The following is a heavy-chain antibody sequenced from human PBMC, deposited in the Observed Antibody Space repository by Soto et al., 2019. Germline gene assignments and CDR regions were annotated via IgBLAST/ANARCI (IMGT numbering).Heavy chain of an antibody. J-gene: IGHJ5*02. CDR2: IYWDDDK. D-gene: IGHD3-16*01. CDR3: AHIPNDYQCDGFHP. CDR1: GFSLTTRGVG. Sequence: QITLKESGPTLVKPTQTLTLTCTFSGFSLTTRGVGVGWIRQPPGKALECLALIYWDDDKRYSPSLRSRLSITKDPSKTQVVLTMTNVDPVDTATYYCAHIPNDYQCDGFHPWGQGTLVSVSS. V-gene: IGHV2-5*02.